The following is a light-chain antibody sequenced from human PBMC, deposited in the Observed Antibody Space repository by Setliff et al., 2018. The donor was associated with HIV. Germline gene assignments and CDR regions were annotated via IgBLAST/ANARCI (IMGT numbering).Light chain of an antibody. V-gene: IGLV2-23*02. Sequence: QSALTQPASVSGSPGQSITISCTGTSSDVGGYNYVSWYQQHPGKAPKLMIYDVSKRPSGVSNRFSGSKSGNTASLTISGLQAEDEADYYCCSYAGSSTNVFGTGTKGTV. CDR2: DVS. J-gene: IGLJ1*01. CDR1: SSDVGGYNY. CDR3: CSYAGSSTNV.